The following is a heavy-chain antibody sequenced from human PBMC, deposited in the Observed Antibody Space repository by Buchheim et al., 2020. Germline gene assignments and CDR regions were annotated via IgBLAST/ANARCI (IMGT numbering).Heavy chain of an antibody. CDR2: ISGSCGST. Sequence: EVQLLESGGGLVQPGGSLRLSCAASGFTFSSYAMSWVRQAPGKGLEWVSAISGSCGSTYYADSVKGRFTIPRGHSKNKLYLQMNSLRAEDTAVYYCAKDYAAAALWYGMDVWGQGTT. V-gene: IGHV3-23*01. CDR1: GFTFSSYA. D-gene: IGHD6-13*01. J-gene: IGHJ6*02. CDR3: AKDYAAAALWYGMDV.